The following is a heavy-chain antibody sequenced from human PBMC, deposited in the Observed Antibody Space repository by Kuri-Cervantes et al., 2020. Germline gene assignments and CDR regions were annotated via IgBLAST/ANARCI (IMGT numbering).Heavy chain of an antibody. CDR2: MNPNSGNT. CDR3: ARAIGMGTYYYYGMDV. Sequence: ASVKVSCKGSGYTFTSYDINWVRQATGQGLEWMGWMNPNSGNTGYAQKFQGRVTMTRNISISTAYMELSSLRSEDTAVYYCARAIGMGTYYYYGMDVWGQGTTVTVSS. CDR1: GYTFTSYD. D-gene: IGHD3-16*02. J-gene: IGHJ6*02. V-gene: IGHV1-8*01.